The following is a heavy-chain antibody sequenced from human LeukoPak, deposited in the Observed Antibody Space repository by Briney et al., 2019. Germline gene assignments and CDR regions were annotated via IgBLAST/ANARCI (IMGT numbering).Heavy chain of an antibody. V-gene: IGHV4-34*01. CDR2: ISDNEGI. D-gene: IGHD3-10*01. J-gene: IGHJ4*02. CDR3: ARGLDRIKTGY. CDR1: RESLSGGY. Sequence: PSETLSLTCSVYRESLSGGYWRWIRQPPGEGLDWIGEISDNEGIKYSPCLKSRVTISVDTSKNQFSLKLTAVTAADTAVYYCARGLDRIKTGYWGQGSLVTVTS.